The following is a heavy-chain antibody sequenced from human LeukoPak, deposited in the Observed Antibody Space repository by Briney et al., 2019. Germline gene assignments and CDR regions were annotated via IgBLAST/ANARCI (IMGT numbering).Heavy chain of an antibody. CDR3: ARDPGLGDGYNSDY. Sequence: GGSLRLSCAASGFTFSSYGMHWVRQAPGKGLEWVAVIWYDGSNKYYADSVKGRFTISRDNSKNTLYLQMNSLRAEDTAVYYCARDPGLGDGYNSDYWGQGTLVTVSS. V-gene: IGHV3-33*01. J-gene: IGHJ4*02. D-gene: IGHD5-24*01. CDR1: GFTFSSYG. CDR2: IWYDGSNK.